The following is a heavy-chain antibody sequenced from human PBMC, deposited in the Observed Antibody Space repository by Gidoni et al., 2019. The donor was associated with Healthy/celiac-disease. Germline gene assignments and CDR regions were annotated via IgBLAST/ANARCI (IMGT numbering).Heavy chain of an antibody. V-gene: IGHV1-18*01. Sequence: QVQLVQSGAEVKKPGASVQVSCKASVYTFTSYGISWVRQAPGQGLEWMGWISAYNGNTNYAQKLQGRVTMTTDTSTSTAYMELRSLRSDDTAVYYCARDQGIVVVPARNWFDPWGQGTLVTVSS. J-gene: IGHJ5*02. CDR1: VYTFTSYG. CDR2: ISAYNGNT. CDR3: ARDQGIVVVPARNWFDP. D-gene: IGHD2-2*01.